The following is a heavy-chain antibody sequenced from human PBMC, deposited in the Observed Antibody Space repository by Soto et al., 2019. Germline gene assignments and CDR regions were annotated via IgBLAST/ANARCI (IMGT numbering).Heavy chain of an antibody. D-gene: IGHD4-17*01. V-gene: IGHV4-39*01. CDR2: IYYSGST. J-gene: IGHJ5*02. CDR3: ARHPNDYGDYGWFDP. CDR1: GGSISSSSYY. Sequence: QLQLQESGPGLVKPSETLSLTCTVSGGSISSSSYYWGWIRQPPGKGLEWIGSIYYSGSTYYNPSLKSRVTISVDTSKNQFSLKLSSVTAADTAVYYCARHPNDYGDYGWFDPWGQGTLVTVSS.